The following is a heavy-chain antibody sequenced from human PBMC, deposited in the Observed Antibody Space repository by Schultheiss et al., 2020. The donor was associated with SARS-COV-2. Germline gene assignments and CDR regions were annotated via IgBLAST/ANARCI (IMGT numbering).Heavy chain of an antibody. CDR2: IGTAGDT. J-gene: IGHJ4*02. Sequence: GGSLRLSCAASGFTFSSYDMHWVRQATGKGLEWVSAIGTAGDTYYPGSVKGRFTISRDNSKNTLYLQMNSLRAEDTAVYYCARPYYDSSGYFDYWGQGTLVTVSS. CDR1: GFTFSSYD. CDR3: ARPYYDSSGYFDY. V-gene: IGHV3-13*01. D-gene: IGHD3-22*01.